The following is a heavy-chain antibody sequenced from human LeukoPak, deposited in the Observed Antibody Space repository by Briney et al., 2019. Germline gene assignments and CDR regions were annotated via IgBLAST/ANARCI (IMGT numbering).Heavy chain of an antibody. D-gene: IGHD1-26*01. CDR3: ARVIVWELLPDAFDI. CDR1: GYTSTSYY. CDR2: INPSGGST. V-gene: IGHV1-46*01. J-gene: IGHJ3*02. Sequence: ASVKVSCKASGYTSTSYYIHWVRQAPGQGLEWMGIINPSGGSTSCAQKFQGRVTMTRDTSTSTVYMELSSLRSEDTAVYYCARVIVWELLPDAFDIWGQGTMVTVSS.